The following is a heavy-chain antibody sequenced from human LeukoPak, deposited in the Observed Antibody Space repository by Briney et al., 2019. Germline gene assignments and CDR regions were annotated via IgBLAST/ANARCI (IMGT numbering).Heavy chain of an antibody. CDR3: ARELRVIEPAGFDP. D-gene: IGHD2-2*01. V-gene: IGHV4-59*12. Sequence: PSETLSLTCTVSGGSISSYYWSWIRQPPGKGLEWIGYIYYSGSTNYNPSLKSRVTISVDTSKNQFSLKLSSVTAADTAVYYCARELRVIEPAGFDPWGQGTLVTVSS. CDR2: IYYSGST. J-gene: IGHJ5*02. CDR1: GGSISSYY.